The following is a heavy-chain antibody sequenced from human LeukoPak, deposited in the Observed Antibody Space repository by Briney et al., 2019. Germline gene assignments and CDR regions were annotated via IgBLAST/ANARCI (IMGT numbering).Heavy chain of an antibody. Sequence: SQTLSLTCAISGDSVSSNSAAWNWIRQSPSRGLEWLGRTYYRSKWYNDYAVSVKSRITISPDTSKNQFSLQLNSVTPEDTAVYYCAREPLYSSGWYMGVSYFDYWGQGTLVTVSS. D-gene: IGHD6-19*01. J-gene: IGHJ4*02. CDR2: TYYRSKWYN. CDR1: GDSVSSNSAA. CDR3: AREPLYSSGWYMGVSYFDY. V-gene: IGHV6-1*01.